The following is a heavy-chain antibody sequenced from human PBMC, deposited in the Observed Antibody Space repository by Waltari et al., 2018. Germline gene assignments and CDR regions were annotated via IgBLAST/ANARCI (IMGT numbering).Heavy chain of an antibody. D-gene: IGHD3-9*01. CDR3: VRDRPTGYFTDF. Sequence: EVQLVESGGALVQTGGSLRLSCAASGFNFNIYWMHWVRQTPGEGLVWVSRISSDGTSTSYADSVKGRFTISRDNAKNTLYLQMNSLRAEDTAVYYCVRDRPTGYFTDFWGQGTLVTVSS. J-gene: IGHJ4*02. CDR1: GFNFNIYW. V-gene: IGHV3-74*01. CDR2: ISSDGTST.